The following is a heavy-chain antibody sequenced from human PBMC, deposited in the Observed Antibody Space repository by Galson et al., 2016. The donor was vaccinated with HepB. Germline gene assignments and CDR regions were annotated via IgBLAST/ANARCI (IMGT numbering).Heavy chain of an antibody. V-gene: IGHV3-23*01. CDR1: GFTFNDYA. Sequence: LRLSCAASGFTFNDYAMTWVRQAPGKGLEWVSATSGSGGGTYYADSVKGRFTISRDNSKNTLYLQMNSLRAEDTAVYYCAKADYYYDTSGYFDYWGQGTLVTVSS. CDR3: AKADYYYDTSGYFDY. CDR2: TSGSGGGT. D-gene: IGHD3-22*01. J-gene: IGHJ4*02.